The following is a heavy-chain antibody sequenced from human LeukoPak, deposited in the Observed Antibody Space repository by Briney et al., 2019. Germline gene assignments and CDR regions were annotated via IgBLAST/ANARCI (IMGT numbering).Heavy chain of an antibody. CDR2: VYHSGNT. V-gene: IGHV4-4*02. J-gene: IGHJ4*02. CDR1: GASVSTTYW. Sequence: SETLSLTCAVSGASVSTTYWWNWVRQPPGKGLEWIGEVYHSGNTIYNPSLKSRVTISLDKSKNQFSLNLSSVTAADTAVYYCARGGYCSSSTCRNYFDYWGQGNLVTVSS. CDR3: ARGGYCSSSTCRNYFDY. D-gene: IGHD2-2*01.